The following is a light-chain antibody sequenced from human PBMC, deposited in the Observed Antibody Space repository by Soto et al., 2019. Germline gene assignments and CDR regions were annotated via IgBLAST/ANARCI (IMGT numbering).Light chain of an antibody. CDR1: SSDVGGYNY. V-gene: IGLV2-11*01. CDR3: CSYAGSYSVV. CDR2: DVS. J-gene: IGLJ2*01. Sequence: QSVLTQPRSVSGSPGQSVTISCTGTSSDVGGYNYVSWYQQHPGKAPKVMIYDVSKRPSGVPDRFSGSKSGNTASLIISGLQAEDEADYYCCSYAGSYSVVFGGGTKVTVL.